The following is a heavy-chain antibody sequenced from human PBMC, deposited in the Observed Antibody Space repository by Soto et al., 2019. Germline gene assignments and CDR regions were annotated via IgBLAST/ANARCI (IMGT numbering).Heavy chain of an antibody. CDR2: IYWDDDK. V-gene: IGHV2-5*02. CDR1: GFSLSASGVG. D-gene: IGHD6-13*01. Sequence: KESGPTLVKPTQTLTLTCTFSGFSLSASGVGVGWIRQPPGKALEWLALIYWDDDKRYSPSLKSRLTITKDTSKNQVVLTMTNMDPVDTATYYCAHRPPYSSSRYYFDYWGQGTLVTVSS. CDR3: AHRPPYSSSRYYFDY. J-gene: IGHJ4*02.